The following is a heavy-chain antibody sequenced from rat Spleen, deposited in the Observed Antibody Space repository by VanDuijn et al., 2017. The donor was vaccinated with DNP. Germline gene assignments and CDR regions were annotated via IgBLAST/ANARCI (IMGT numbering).Heavy chain of an antibody. Sequence: QVQLKGSGPVLVQPSQTLSLTCTVSGFSLTTYSVAWVRQPPGKGLEWIAAMSNGGNTYYNSVLRSRLSISRDTSKSQVFLKMNSLQTEDTAMYFCARSDYSDGSYDYGYFDYWGQGVMVTVSS. V-gene: IGHV2-6*01. CDR1: GFSLTTYS. CDR2: MSNGGNT. CDR3: ARSDYSDGSYDYGYFDY. J-gene: IGHJ2*01. D-gene: IGHD1-12*02.